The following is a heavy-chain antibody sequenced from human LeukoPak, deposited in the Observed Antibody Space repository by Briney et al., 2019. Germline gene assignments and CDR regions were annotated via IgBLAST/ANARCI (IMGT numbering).Heavy chain of an antibody. Sequence: ASVKVSCKASGYTFSSYSMNWVRQAPGKGLEWVSYISSSSTIYYADSVKGRFTISRDNAKNSLYLQMNSLRAEDTAVYYCAREGESVLRFLEWEYEGEDEFDYWGQGTLVTVSS. V-gene: IGHV3-48*01. CDR3: AREGESVLRFLEWEYEGEDEFDY. J-gene: IGHJ4*02. CDR2: ISSSSTI. D-gene: IGHD3-3*01. CDR1: GYTFSSYS.